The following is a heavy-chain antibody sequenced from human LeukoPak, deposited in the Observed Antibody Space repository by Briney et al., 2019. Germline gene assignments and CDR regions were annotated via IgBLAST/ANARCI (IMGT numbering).Heavy chain of an antibody. J-gene: IGHJ4*02. CDR2: ISGGST. Sequence: GGSLRLSCAASGFTVSSNEMSWVRQAPGKGLEWVSSISGGSTYYADSRKGRFTISRDNAKNSLYLQMNSLRAEDTAVYYCARGSYGDYVDDFWGQGTLVTVSS. CDR1: GFTVSSNE. V-gene: IGHV3-38-3*01. D-gene: IGHD4-17*01. CDR3: ARGSYGDYVDDF.